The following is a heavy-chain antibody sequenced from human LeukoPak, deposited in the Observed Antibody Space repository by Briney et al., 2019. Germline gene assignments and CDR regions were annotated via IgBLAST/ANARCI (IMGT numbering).Heavy chain of an antibody. V-gene: IGHV3-30-3*01. D-gene: IGHD6-6*01. J-gene: IGHJ3*02. Sequence: GRSPRLSCAASGFTFSSYAMHWVRQAPGKGLEWVAVISYDGSNKYYADSVKGRFTISRDNSKNTLYLQMNSLRAEDTAVYYCAREAYSSSYPDIWGQGTMVTVSS. CDR2: ISYDGSNK. CDR1: GFTFSSYA. CDR3: AREAYSSSYPDI.